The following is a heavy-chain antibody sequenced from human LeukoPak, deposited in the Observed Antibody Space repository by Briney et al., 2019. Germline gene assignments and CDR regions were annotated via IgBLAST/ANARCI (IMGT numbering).Heavy chain of an antibody. D-gene: IGHD4-17*01. V-gene: IGHV1-18*01. CDR3: AREDYGLDY. CDR1: GYTFTTYA. J-gene: IGHJ4*02. Sequence: ASVKVSCKASGYTFTTYAMNWVRQAPGQGLEWMGWISAYNGNTNYAQKLQGRVTMTTDTSTSTVYMELRSLRSDDTAVYYCAREDYGLDYWGQGTLVTVSS. CDR2: ISAYNGNT.